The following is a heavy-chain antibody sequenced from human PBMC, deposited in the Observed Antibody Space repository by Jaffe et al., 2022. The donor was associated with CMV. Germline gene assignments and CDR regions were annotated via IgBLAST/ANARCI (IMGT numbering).Heavy chain of an antibody. J-gene: IGHJ4*02. CDR2: IYYSGST. CDR1: GGSISSSSYY. V-gene: IGHV4-39*01. Sequence: QLQLQESGPGLVKPSETLSLTCTVSGGSISSSSYYWGWIRQPPGKGLEWIGSIYYSGSTYYNPSLKSRVTISVDTSKNQFSLKLSSVTAADTAVYYCARQGVATIPYFDYWGQGTLVTVSS. CDR3: ARQGVATIPYFDY. D-gene: IGHD5-12*01.